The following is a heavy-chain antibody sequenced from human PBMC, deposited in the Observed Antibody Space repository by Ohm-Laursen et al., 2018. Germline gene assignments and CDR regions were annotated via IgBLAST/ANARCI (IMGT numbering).Heavy chain of an antibody. CDR1: GFTFSSDE. CDR3: AREWHSGSESAHNY. CDR2: INRRGDSV. D-gene: IGHD5-12*01. Sequence: SLRLSCTASGFTFSSDEMNWVRQAPGKGLEWVAYINRRGDSVYYSDSVKGRFTVSRDNAKSSLFLQMSNLRADDTATYYCAREWHSGSESAHNYWGQGTLVTVSS. V-gene: IGHV3-48*03. J-gene: IGHJ4*02.